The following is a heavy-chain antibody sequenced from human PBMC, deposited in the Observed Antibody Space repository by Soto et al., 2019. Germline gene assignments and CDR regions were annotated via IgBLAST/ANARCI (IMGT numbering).Heavy chain of an antibody. J-gene: IGHJ5*02. CDR2: VHHSGTT. CDR1: GGSVNTGYW. D-gene: IGHD3-22*01. CDR3: ARVLVGRYYDSRHLLKFDP. V-gene: IGHV4-4*02. Sequence: SETLSLTCAVSGGSVNTGYWWSWVRQPPGKGLEWIGEVHHSGTTNYIQSLTSRLTMSVDKSGNQVSLELTSVAAADTAVYYCARVLVGRYYDSRHLLKFDPWGQGTLVTVSS.